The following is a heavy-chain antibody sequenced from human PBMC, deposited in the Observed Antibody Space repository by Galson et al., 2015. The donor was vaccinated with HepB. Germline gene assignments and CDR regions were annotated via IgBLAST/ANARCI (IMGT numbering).Heavy chain of an antibody. J-gene: IGHJ6*03. D-gene: IGHD2-2*01. CDR2: IIPIFGTA. V-gene: IGHV1-69*13. CDR3: ARVGGAVYCSSTSCYEDYYYYYMDV. CDR1: GGTFSSYA. Sequence: SVKVSCKASGGTFSSYAISWVRQAPGQGLEWMGGIIPIFGTANYAQKFQGRVTITADESTSTACMEVSSLRSEDTAVYYCARVGGAVYCSSTSCYEDYYYYYMDVWGKGTTDTVSS.